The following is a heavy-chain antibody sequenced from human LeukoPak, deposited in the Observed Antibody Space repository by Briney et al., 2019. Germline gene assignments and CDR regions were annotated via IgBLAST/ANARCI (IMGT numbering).Heavy chain of an antibody. Sequence: SETLSLTCTVSGGSISSSSYYWGWIRQPPGKGLEWIGSIYYSGSTYYNPSLKSRVTISVDTSKNQFSLKLSSVTAADTAVYYCARKDSSSCFQHWGQGTLVTVSS. CDR3: ARKDSSSCFQH. V-gene: IGHV4-39*07. CDR2: IYYSGST. J-gene: IGHJ1*01. CDR1: GGSISSSSYY. D-gene: IGHD6-6*01.